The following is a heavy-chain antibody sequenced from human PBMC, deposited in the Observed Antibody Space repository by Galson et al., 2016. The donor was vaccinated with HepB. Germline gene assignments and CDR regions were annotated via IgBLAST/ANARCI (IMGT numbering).Heavy chain of an antibody. Sequence: QSGAEVKKPGESLKISCKGSGYSFTSYWIGWVRQMPGKGLEWMGIIYPGDSDTRYSPSFQGQVTMSADKSINTAYLQWSSLKASDSAMYYCSRLYEGSSWYESLDYWGQGTLVAVSS. V-gene: IGHV5-51*01. D-gene: IGHD6-13*01. CDR3: SRLYEGSSWYESLDY. J-gene: IGHJ4*02. CDR1: GYSFTSYW. CDR2: IYPGDSDT.